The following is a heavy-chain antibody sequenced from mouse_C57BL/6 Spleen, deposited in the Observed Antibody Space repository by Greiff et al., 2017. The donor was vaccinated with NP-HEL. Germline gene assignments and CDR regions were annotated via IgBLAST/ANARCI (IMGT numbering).Heavy chain of an antibody. CDR2: IYPGDGDT. Sequence: VQLQQPGPELVKPGASVKLSCKASGYAFSSSWMNWVKQRPGKGLEWIGRIYPGDGDTNYNGKFKGKATLTADKSSSTAYMQLSSLASEDSAVYFCARDGAVWGTGTTVTVSS. J-gene: IGHJ1*03. V-gene: IGHV1-82*01. CDR3: ARDGAV. CDR1: GYAFSSSW.